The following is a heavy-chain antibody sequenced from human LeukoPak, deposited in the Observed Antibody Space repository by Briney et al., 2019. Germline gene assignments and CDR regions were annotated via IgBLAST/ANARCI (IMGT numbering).Heavy chain of an antibody. CDR3: ARQSGDLYYFDY. J-gene: IGHJ4*02. D-gene: IGHD2-21*02. CDR1: GGSISSSSYY. Sequence: SETLSLTCTVSGGSISSSSYYWGWIRQPPGKGLEWIGTIYYSGSTYYNPSLKSRVTISVDTSKNQFSLKLSSVTAVDTAVYYCARQSGDLYYFDYWGQGTLVTVSS. V-gene: IGHV4-39*07. CDR2: IYYSGST.